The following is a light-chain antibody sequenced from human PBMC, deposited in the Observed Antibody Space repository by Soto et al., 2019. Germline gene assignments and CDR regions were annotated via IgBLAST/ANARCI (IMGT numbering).Light chain of an antibody. CDR2: RAS. CDR3: QQYNSYSVT. J-gene: IGKJ5*01. V-gene: IGKV1-5*03. Sequence: DIQMTQSPSTLSASVGDRVTITCRASQSISSRVAWYQQKPGKAPKLLIYRASILESGVPSRFSGSGSGTEFTLTISSLQPDDFATFYCQQYNSYSVTFGQGTRLEIK. CDR1: QSISSR.